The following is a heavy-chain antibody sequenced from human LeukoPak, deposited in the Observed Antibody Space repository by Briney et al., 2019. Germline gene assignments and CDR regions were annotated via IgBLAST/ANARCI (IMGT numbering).Heavy chain of an antibody. D-gene: IGHD5-12*01. V-gene: IGHV4-59*02. J-gene: IGHJ4*02. CDR3: AISEGGYVLDS. CDR2: AYYSGST. CDR1: GASVSNHY. Sequence: PSETLSLTCSVSGASVSNHYCTWIRQPPGKRLEWIGYAYYSGSTKYNASLKSRGTISVDTSKNQFSLRLNSVTAADTAVYYWAISEGGYVLDSWGQGTLVIVSS.